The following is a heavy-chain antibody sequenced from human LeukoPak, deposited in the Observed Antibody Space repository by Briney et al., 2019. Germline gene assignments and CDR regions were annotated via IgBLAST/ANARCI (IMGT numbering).Heavy chain of an antibody. J-gene: IGHJ6*03. CDR1: GASVSGSNYY. Sequence: PSETLSLTCAVSGASVSGSNYYWGWIRQPPGKGLEWIGNIYSSGSTYYNASLQSRVTISIDTSKNQFSLKLSSVTAADTAVYYCARGPGVRAYYYYYMDVWGKGTTVTVSS. CDR2: IYSSGST. V-gene: IGHV4-39*07. D-gene: IGHD2-8*01. CDR3: ARGPGVRAYYYYYMDV.